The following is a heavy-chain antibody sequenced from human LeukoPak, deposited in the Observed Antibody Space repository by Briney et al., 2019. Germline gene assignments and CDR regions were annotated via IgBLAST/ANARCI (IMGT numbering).Heavy chain of an antibody. CDR3: ARSTLLRYFDWLLAGYFDY. D-gene: IGHD3-9*01. V-gene: IGHV4-31*03. J-gene: IGHJ4*02. CDR2: IYYSGST. Sequence: PSQTLSLTCTVSGGSISSGGYYWSWIRQHPGKGLEWIGYIYYSGSTYYNPSLKSRVTISVDTSKNQFSLKLSSVTAADTAVYYCARSTLLRYFDWLLAGYFDYWGQGTLVTVSS. CDR1: GGSISSGGYY.